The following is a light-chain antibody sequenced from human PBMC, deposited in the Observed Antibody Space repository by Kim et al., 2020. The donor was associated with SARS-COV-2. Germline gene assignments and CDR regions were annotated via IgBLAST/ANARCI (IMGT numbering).Light chain of an antibody. CDR2: GAS. CDR3: QQYGSSPLYS. CDR1: QSVSSSY. J-gene: IGKJ2*03. Sequence: PEERATRACRASQSVSSSYLAWYQQKPGQAPRLLIYGASSRATGIPDRFSGSGSGTDFTLTISRLEPEDFAVYYCQQYGSSPLYSFGQGTKLEI. V-gene: IGKV3-20*01.